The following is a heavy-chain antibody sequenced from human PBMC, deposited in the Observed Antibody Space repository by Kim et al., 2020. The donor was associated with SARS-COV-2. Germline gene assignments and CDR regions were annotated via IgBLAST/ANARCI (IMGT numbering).Heavy chain of an antibody. J-gene: IGHJ2*01. CDR3: ARDYGDYDWYFDL. V-gene: IGHV4-59*01. D-gene: IGHD4-17*01. Sequence: YNPSLKSRVTISVDTSKNQFSLKLSSVTAADTAVYYCARDYGDYDWYFDLWGRGTLVTVSS.